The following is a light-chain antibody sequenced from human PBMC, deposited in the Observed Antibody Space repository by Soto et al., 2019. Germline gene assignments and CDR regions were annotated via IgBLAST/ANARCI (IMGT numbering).Light chain of an antibody. V-gene: IGKV3-20*01. CDR3: QQYGSSPLT. CDR2: GAS. CDR1: QSVSSSY. J-gene: IGKJ4*01. Sequence: EIVLTQSPGTVSLSPGERATLSCRASQSVSSSYLAWYQQKPGQTPSLLVYGASSRATGIPDRFSGSGSGADFTLIISRLEPEDFAVYYCQQYGSSPLTFGGGTKVDIK.